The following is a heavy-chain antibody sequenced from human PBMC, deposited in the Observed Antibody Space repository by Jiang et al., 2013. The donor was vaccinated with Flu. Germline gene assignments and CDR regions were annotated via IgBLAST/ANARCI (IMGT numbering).Heavy chain of an antibody. V-gene: IGHV4-39*01. CDR2: IYYSGST. Sequence: SGLVKPSETLSLTCTVSGGSISSSHYLWGWIRQPPGKGLEWIGSIYYSGSTYYNPSLKSRVTMSVDTSKNQFSLKLSSVTAADTAVYYCARLDYGDGYYYYGMDVWGQGDHGHRLL. CDR1: GGSISSSHYL. D-gene: IGHD4-17*01. J-gene: IGHJ6*02. CDR3: ARLDYGDGYYYYGMDV.